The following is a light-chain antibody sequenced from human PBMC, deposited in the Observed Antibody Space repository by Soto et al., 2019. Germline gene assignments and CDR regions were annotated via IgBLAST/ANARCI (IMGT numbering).Light chain of an antibody. CDR3: QHSYSSPTLT. CDR1: PSIDTY. Sequence: DIQMTQSPSSLSASVGDSVTISCPQSPSIDTYLNWSEQKPGTAPKLXXNRASSVKSGGPPRCSGSGSGRDLTLTISSLRPEDIATYFCQHSYSSPTLTFGQGTKVDIK. V-gene: IGKV1-39*01. CDR2: RAS. J-gene: IGKJ1*01.